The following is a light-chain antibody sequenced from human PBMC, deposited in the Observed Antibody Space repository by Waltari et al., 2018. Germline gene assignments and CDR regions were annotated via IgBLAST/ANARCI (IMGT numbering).Light chain of an antibody. CDR1: QAYSSW. Sequence: DIQMTQSPSTLSASIGDRVTITCRGSQAYSSWFAWYQQKPGKAPRLLIFGGSALERGVPSRFSVSGSGTEFNLTINSLQPDDFATYYCQQYWTFGQGTKVEIK. CDR2: GGS. CDR3: QQYWT. V-gene: IGKV1-5*01. J-gene: IGKJ1*01.